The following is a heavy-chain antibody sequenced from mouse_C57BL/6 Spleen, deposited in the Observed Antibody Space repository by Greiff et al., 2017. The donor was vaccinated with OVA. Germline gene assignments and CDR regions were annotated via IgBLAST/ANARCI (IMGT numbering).Heavy chain of an antibody. CDR1: GYAFTNYL. D-gene: IGHD2-1*01. Sequence: LQESGAELVRPGTSVKVSCKASGYAFTNYLIEWVKQRPGQGLEWIGVINPGSGGTNYNEKFKGKATLTADKSSSTAYMQLSSLTSEDSAVYFCARSTSLYYGNYDAMDYWGQGTSVTVSS. V-gene: IGHV1-54*01. CDR2: INPGSGGT. CDR3: ARSTSLYYGNYDAMDY. J-gene: IGHJ4*01.